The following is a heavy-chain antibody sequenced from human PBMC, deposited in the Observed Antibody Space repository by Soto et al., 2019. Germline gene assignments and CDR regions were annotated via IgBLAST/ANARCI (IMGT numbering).Heavy chain of an antibody. D-gene: IGHD2-21*01. CDR2: LNPKGGES. V-gene: IGHV1-46*01. Sequence: ASVTVSCKASPYRFVEYYIHWVRQAPGQGLEWMGILNPKGGESKYAQKFQCRVTMTRDTSTSTGYMDMTSLTYEDTAVNYRARVYCGGECRPVEWFYYYGMDVWGQGTTVTVSS. CDR1: PYRFVEYY. CDR3: ARVYCGGECRPVEWFYYYGMDV. J-gene: IGHJ6*02.